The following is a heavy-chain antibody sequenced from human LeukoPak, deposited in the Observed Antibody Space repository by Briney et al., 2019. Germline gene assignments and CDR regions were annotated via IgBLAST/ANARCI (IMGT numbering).Heavy chain of an antibody. CDR2: IYYSGST. V-gene: IGHV4-31*03. CDR3: AREGRIVPAAIRWFDP. J-gene: IGHJ5*02. CDR1: GGSISSGGYY. D-gene: IGHD2-2*01. Sequence: PSQALSLTCTVSGGSISSGGYYWSWIRQHPGKGLEWIGYIYYSGSTYYNPSLKSRVTISVDTSKNQFSLKLSSVTAADTAVYYCAREGRIVPAAIRWFDPWGQGTLVTVSS.